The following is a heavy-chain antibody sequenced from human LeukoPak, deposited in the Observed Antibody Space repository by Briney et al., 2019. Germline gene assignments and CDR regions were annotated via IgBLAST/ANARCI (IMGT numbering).Heavy chain of an antibody. CDR2: ISSSSSTL. J-gene: IGHJ4*02. Sequence: GGSLRLSCAASGFTFSSFSMNWVRQAPGKGLEWVSYISSSSSTLYHADSVKGRFTISRDNAKNSLYLQMNSLRDEDTAVYYCARVGYGSGSYPYDYWGQGTLVTVSS. V-gene: IGHV3-48*02. D-gene: IGHD3-10*01. CDR1: GFTFSSFS. CDR3: ARVGYGSGSYPYDY.